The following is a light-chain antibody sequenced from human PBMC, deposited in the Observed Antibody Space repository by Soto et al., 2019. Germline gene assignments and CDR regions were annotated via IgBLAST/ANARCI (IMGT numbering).Light chain of an antibody. J-gene: IGKJ1*01. Sequence: EIVMTQSPAPLSVSPGERATLSCRASQSVSSNLAWFQQKPGQAPSLLIYDASTRATGIPARFSGSGSGTEFTLTISSLQSEDFAVYYCQQNNDWPRTFGQGTKVDIK. CDR1: QSVSSN. CDR2: DAS. V-gene: IGKV3-15*01. CDR3: QQNNDWPRT.